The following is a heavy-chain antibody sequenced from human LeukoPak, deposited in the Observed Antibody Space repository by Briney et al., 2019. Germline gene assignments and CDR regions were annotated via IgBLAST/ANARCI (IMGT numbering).Heavy chain of an antibody. CDR2: ISTSVTYT. CDR1: GFTFSDYY. V-gene: IGHV3-11*05. J-gene: IGHJ5*02. Sequence: GGSLRLSCAASGFTFSDYYMSWIRQAPGRGLEWVSYISTSVTYTEYADSVKGRFTISRDNAKNSLYLQMNSLRAEDTAVYYCAREGRSGSYLGRFDPWGQGTLVTVST. CDR3: AREGRSGSYLGRFDP. D-gene: IGHD1-26*01.